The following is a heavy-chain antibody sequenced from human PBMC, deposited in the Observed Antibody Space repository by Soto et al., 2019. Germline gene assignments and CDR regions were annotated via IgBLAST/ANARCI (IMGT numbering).Heavy chain of an antibody. CDR1: GFTFSSYA. V-gene: IGHV3-30-3*01. Sequence: QVQLVESGGGVVQPGRSLRLSCAASGFTFSSYAMHWVRQAPGKGLEWVAVISYDGSNKYYADSVKGRFTISRDNSKNTLNLQMNSLRAVDTAVYYCAGGEEEGADYFDYWGQGTLVTVSS. J-gene: IGHJ4*02. CDR2: ISYDGSNK. CDR3: AGGEEEGADYFDY.